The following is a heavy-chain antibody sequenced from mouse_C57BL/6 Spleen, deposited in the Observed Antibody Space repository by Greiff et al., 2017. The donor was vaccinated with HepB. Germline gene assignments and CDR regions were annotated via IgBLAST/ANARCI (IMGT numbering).Heavy chain of an antibody. CDR2: IHPNSGST. Sequence: QVQLKQPGAELVKPGASVKLSCKASGYTFTSYWMHWVKQRPGQGLEWIGMIHPNSGSTNYNEKFKSKATLTVDKSSSTAYMQLSSLTSEDSAVYYCARRPVGAMDYWGQGTSVTVSS. D-gene: IGHD1-1*01. V-gene: IGHV1-64*01. CDR1: GYTFTSYW. CDR3: ARRPVGAMDY. J-gene: IGHJ4*01.